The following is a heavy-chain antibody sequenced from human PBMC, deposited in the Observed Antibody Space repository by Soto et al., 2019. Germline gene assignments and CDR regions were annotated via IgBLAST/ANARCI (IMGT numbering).Heavy chain of an antibody. CDR1: GYSFPIQW. CDR2: IYPADSDS. J-gene: IGHJ6*02. Sequence: PGESLKISCKGSGYSFPIQWIGWVRQTPGKGLEWMGSIYPADSDSRYSPSFQGQVTISADKSIGTAYLEWSNLKASDTAMYYCARXPHSTTSYYDHSYGMDVWGQGTTVTVSS. CDR3: ARXPHSTTSYYDHSYGMDV. V-gene: IGHV5-51*01. D-gene: IGHD6-13*01.